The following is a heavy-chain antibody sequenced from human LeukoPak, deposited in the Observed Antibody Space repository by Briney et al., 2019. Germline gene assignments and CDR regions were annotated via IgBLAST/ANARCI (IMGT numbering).Heavy chain of an antibody. CDR1: RFTFSSYA. Sequence: GGSLRLSCAASRFTFSSYAMSWVRQAPGKGLEWVSSISGSGGSTYYADSVKGRFTISRDNSKNTLYLQMNSLRAEDTAVYYCAKSSYYDSSGFYREYYFDYWGQGTLVTVSS. D-gene: IGHD3-22*01. J-gene: IGHJ4*02. V-gene: IGHV3-23*01. CDR2: ISGSGGST. CDR3: AKSSYYDSSGFYREYYFDY.